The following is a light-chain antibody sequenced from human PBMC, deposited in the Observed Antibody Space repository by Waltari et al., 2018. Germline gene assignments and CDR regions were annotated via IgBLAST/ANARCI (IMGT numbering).Light chain of an antibody. CDR1: SSNTGAHYD. J-gene: IGLJ3*02. Sequence: QSVLTQPPSVSVPPGQRATISCTESSSNTGAHYDVHRYRQLPGTAPKLLIYGNNNRPSGVPDRFSDSRSGTSASLAITGLQAEDEADYYCQSYDSGLSGWVFGGGTKLTVL. CDR2: GNN. V-gene: IGLV1-40*01. CDR3: QSYDSGLSGWV.